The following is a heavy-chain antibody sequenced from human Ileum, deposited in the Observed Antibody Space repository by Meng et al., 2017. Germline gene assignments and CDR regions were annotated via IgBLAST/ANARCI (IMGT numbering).Heavy chain of an antibody. Sequence: GESLKISCTASGFTFDDYAMSWFRQAPGKGLEWVAFIRNKAYGGTTEYAASVKGRFTISRDDSKSIAYLQMNSLKTEDTAVYYCSRSGERLAFGDCWGQGTLVTVSS. CDR2: IRNKAYGGTT. CDR1: GFTFDDYA. V-gene: IGHV3-49*03. J-gene: IGHJ4*02. CDR3: SRSGERLAFGDC. D-gene: IGHD7-27*01.